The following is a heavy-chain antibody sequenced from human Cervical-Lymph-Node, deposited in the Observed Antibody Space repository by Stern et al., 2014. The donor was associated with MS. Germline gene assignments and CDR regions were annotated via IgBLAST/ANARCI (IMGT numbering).Heavy chain of an antibody. CDR3: ARLRAPGYSYGYGFDY. CDR1: GYTFTSYT. V-gene: IGHV1-3*04. J-gene: IGHJ4*02. Sequence: QVQLVQSGAEVTKPGPSVKVSCMASGYTFTSYTIHWVRQAPGHRLEWMGWINIGKSDTRYSQKFQGRVTITSDTSASTAYMELSSLRSEDTALYYCARLRAPGYSYGYGFDYWGQGTRVTVSS. CDR2: INIGKSDT. D-gene: IGHD5-18*01.